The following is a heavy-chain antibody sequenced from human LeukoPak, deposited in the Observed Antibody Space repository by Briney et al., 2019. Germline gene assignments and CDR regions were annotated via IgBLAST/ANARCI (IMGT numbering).Heavy chain of an antibody. J-gene: IGHJ5*02. Sequence: GGSLRLSCAASGFTFSSYWMSWVRQAPGKGLEWVANIKQDGSEKYYVDSVKGRFTISRDNAKNSLYMQMNSLRAEDTAVYYCARVLPEPGIAAAGRWFDPWGQGTLVTVSS. V-gene: IGHV3-7*01. CDR3: ARVLPEPGIAAAGRWFDP. D-gene: IGHD6-13*01. CDR1: GFTFSSYW. CDR2: IKQDGSEK.